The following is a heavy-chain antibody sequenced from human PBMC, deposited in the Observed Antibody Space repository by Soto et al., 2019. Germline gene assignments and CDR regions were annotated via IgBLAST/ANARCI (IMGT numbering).Heavy chain of an antibody. J-gene: IGHJ4*02. Sequence: EVQLVESGGGLIQPGGSLRLSCAASGFTVSSNYMSWVRQAPGKGLEWVSAISGSGGSTYYADSVKGRFTISRDNSKNTLYLQMNSLRAEDTAVYYCSSQYRPNDWGQGTLVTVSS. D-gene: IGHD6-6*01. CDR3: SSQYRPND. V-gene: IGHV3-23*04. CDR1: GFTVSSNY. CDR2: ISGSGGST.